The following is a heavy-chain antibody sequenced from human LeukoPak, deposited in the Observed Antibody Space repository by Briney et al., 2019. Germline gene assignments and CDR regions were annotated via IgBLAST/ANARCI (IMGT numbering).Heavy chain of an antibody. CDR2: ISNNGGYT. J-gene: IGHJ4*02. Sequence: GGSLRLSCAASGFTFSSSAMSWVRQAPGQGLEWVSAISNNGGYTYYADSVQGRFTISRDNSKSTLCLQMNSLRAEDTAVYYCAKQLGYCSDGSCYFPYWGQGTLVTVSS. V-gene: IGHV3-23*01. CDR1: GFTFSSSA. CDR3: AKQLGYCSDGSCYFPY. D-gene: IGHD2-15*01.